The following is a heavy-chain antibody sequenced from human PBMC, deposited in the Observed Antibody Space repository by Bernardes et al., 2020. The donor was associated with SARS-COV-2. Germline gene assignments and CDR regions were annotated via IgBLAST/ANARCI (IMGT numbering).Heavy chain of an antibody. D-gene: IGHD2-2*01. CDR1: GFTFSSYV. CDR2: ISYDGSNK. J-gene: IGHJ6*02. CDR3: ARDVRYCSSTSCSSGGMDV. Sequence: GSLRLSCAASGFTFSSYVMHWVRQAPGKGLEWVAVISYDGSNKYYADSVKGRFTISRDNSKNTLYLQMNSLRAEDTAVYYCARDVRYCSSTSCSSGGMDVWGQGTTVTVSS. V-gene: IGHV3-30*01.